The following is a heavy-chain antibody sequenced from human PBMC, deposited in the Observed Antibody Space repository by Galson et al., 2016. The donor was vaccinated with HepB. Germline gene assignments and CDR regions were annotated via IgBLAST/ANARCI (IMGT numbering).Heavy chain of an antibody. Sequence: TLSLTCTVSGGSISRGPYFWSWIRQHPGTRLEWIGYIHYSGDTSDNPSLKSRINISVDTSKNQFSLRLTSVTAADTAVYYCARVSRGVFDYWGQGTLVTVSS. V-gene: IGHV4-31*03. CDR3: ARVSRGVFDY. D-gene: IGHD1-14*01. CDR2: IHYSGDT. CDR1: GGSISRGPYF. J-gene: IGHJ4*02.